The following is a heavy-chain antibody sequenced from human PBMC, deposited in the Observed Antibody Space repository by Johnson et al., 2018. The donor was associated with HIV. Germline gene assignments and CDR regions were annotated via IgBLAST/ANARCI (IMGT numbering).Heavy chain of an antibody. V-gene: IGHV3-13*01. CDR2: IGTAGDT. D-gene: IGHD6-13*01. Sequence: EVQLVESGGGLVQPGGSLRLSCAASGFTFSNSWMHWVRQATGKGLEWVSAIGTAGDTYYPGSVKGRFTISRENAKNSLYLQMNSLRAEDTAVYYCARDQQLVPTGGAFDIWGQGTMDTVSS. CDR3: ARDQQLVPTGGAFDI. CDR1: GFTFSNSW. J-gene: IGHJ3*02.